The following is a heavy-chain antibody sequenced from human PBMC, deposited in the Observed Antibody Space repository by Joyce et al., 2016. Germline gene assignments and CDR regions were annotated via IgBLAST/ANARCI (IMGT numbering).Heavy chain of an antibody. CDR2: ISYDGVYK. Sequence: QVQLVESGGGVVQPGRSLRLSCTASGLTLSNYGVHWVRQAPGKGLEWVAVISYDGVYKYYSDSVKGRCTISRDNSRDTLFLEMNSLRAEDTAVYYCAKILTAGYSSGWFLDYWGQGTLVTVSS. V-gene: IGHV3-30*18. D-gene: IGHD6-25*01. CDR3: AKILTAGYSSGWFLDY. CDR1: GLTLSNYG. J-gene: IGHJ4*02.